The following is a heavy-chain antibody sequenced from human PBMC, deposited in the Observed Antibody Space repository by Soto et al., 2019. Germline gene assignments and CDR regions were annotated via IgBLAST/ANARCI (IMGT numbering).Heavy chain of an antibody. CDR1: GYTFTSYY. D-gene: IGHD3-22*01. V-gene: IGHV1-46*01. CDR3: ARLRYYDSSGYYHPLDYYYGMDV. CDR2: INPSGGST. J-gene: IGHJ6*02. Sequence: ASVKVSCKASGYTFTSYYMHWVRQAPGQGLGWMGIINPSGGSTSYAQKFQGRVTMTRDTSTSTVYMELSSLRSEDTAVYYCARLRYYDSSGYYHPLDYYYGMDVWGQGTTVPVSS.